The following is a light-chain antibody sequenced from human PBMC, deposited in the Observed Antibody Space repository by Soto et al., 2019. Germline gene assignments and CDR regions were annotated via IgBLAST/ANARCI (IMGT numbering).Light chain of an antibody. J-gene: IGKJ4*01. V-gene: IGKV2-28*01. Sequence: DIVMIQSPLSLPVTPGEPASISCRSSQSLLHRSGYNYLDWYLQRPGQSPQLLISLGSNRASGVPDRFSGSGSGTDFTLKISRVEAEDVGVYFCMQALQTPLTFGGGTRVEIK. CDR1: QSLLHRSGYNY. CDR2: LGS. CDR3: MQALQTPLT.